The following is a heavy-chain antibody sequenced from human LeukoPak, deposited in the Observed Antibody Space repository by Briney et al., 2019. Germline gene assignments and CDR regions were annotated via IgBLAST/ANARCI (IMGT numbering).Heavy chain of an antibody. CDR1: GFTFSSYA. CDR2: ISGSGGST. Sequence: PGGSLRLSCAASGFTFSSYAMSWVRQAPGKGLEWVSAISGSGGSTYYADSVKGRFTISRDNSKNTLYLQMNSLRAEDTAVYYCAMAYYCSGGSCYLGPFDYWGQGTLVTVSS. J-gene: IGHJ4*02. D-gene: IGHD2-15*01. V-gene: IGHV3-23*01. CDR3: AMAYYCSGGSCYLGPFDY.